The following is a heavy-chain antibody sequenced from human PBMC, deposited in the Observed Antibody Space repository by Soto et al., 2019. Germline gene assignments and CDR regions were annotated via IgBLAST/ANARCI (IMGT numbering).Heavy chain of an antibody. J-gene: IGHJ3*02. CDR2: ISSSSSYI. Sequence: GGSLRLSCAASGFTFSSYGMHWVRQAPGKGLEWVSSISSSSSYIYYADSVKGRFTISRDNAKNSLYLQMNSLSAEDTAVYCCAAMTTVTTKAAFDIWGQGTMVTVSS. CDR1: GFTFSSYG. CDR3: AAMTTVTTKAAFDI. V-gene: IGHV3-21*01. D-gene: IGHD4-17*01.